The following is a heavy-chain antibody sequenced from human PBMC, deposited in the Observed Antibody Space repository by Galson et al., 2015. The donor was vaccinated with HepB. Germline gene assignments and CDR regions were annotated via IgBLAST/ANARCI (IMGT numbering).Heavy chain of an antibody. V-gene: IGHV4-39*07. CDR3: ARDSVVGATDWFDP. D-gene: IGHD1-26*01. Sequence: SETLSLTCSVSGASISRSDYYWGWIRQPPGKGLEWIGTIYYSGSTFYNPSLKSRVTISVDTSKNQFSLKLSSVTAADTAVYYCARDSVVGATDWFDPWGQGTLVTVSS. CDR2: IYYSGST. CDR1: GASISRSDYY. J-gene: IGHJ5*02.